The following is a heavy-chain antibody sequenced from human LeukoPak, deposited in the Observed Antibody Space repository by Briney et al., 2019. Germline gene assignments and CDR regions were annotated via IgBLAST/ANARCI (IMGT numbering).Heavy chain of an antibody. CDR1: GYRFTRYW. J-gene: IGHJ4*02. CDR2: IYPGDSDT. Sequence: GESLKISCKGSGYRFTRYWIGWVRQMPGKGLEWMGIIYPGDSDTRYSPSFQGQVTISADKSITTAYLQWSSLKASDTAMYYCARREYYYDSSGYYYDYWGQGTLVTVSS. CDR3: ARREYYYDSSGYYYDY. D-gene: IGHD3-22*01. V-gene: IGHV5-51*01.